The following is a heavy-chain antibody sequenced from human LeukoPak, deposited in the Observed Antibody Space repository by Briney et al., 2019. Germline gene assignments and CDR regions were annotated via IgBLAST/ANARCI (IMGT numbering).Heavy chain of an antibody. Sequence: PETLSLTCTVSGGSISSYYWSWIRQPPGKGLEWIGYIYYSGGTNYNPSLKSRVTISVDTSRNQFSLKLSSVTAADTAVYYCARGRITMVRGVIIGNWFDPWGQGTLVTVSS. J-gene: IGHJ5*02. V-gene: IGHV4-59*01. D-gene: IGHD3-10*01. CDR1: GGSISSYY. CDR3: ARGRITMVRGVIIGNWFDP. CDR2: IYYSGGT.